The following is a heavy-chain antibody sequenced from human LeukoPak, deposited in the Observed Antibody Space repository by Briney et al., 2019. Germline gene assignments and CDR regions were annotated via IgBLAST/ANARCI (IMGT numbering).Heavy chain of an antibody. CDR3: AKGARWELLIFDY. V-gene: IGHV3-21*04. Sequence: PGGSLRLSCATSGFTFSDYSMTWVRQAPGKGLEWVSSITSTSSHINYADSVRGRFTISRDNAKNALFLQMTSLTDEDTAVYYCAKGARWELLIFDYWGQGTLVTVSS. J-gene: IGHJ4*02. CDR2: ITSTSSHI. D-gene: IGHD1-26*01. CDR1: GFTFSDYS.